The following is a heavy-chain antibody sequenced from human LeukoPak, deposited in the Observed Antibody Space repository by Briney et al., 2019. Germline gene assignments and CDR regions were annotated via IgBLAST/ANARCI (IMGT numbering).Heavy chain of an antibody. Sequence: SQTLSLTCAVSDGSISSGGYSWSWIRQPPGKGLEWIGYIYHSGSTYYNPSLKSRVTISVDRSKNQFSLKLSSVTAADTAVYYCARGFGGVIVIPYYFDYWGQGTLVTVSS. D-gene: IGHD3-16*02. J-gene: IGHJ4*02. V-gene: IGHV4-30-2*01. CDR2: IYHSGST. CDR3: ARGFGGVIVIPYYFDY. CDR1: DGSISSGGYS.